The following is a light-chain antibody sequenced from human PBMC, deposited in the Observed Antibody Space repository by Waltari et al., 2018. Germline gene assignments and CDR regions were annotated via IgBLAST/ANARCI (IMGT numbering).Light chain of an antibody. V-gene: IGKV3D-15*01. CDR2: GAS. J-gene: IGKJ4*01. CDR3: QQNSNWPLT. CDR1: QRVSSS. Sequence: EIVMTQSPATLSLSPGERATLSSRASQRVSSSLAWYQQKPGQAPRLLIYGASSRATGIPDRFSGSGSGTEFTLTISSLEPEDVAVYYCQQNSNWPLTFGGGTKVEIK.